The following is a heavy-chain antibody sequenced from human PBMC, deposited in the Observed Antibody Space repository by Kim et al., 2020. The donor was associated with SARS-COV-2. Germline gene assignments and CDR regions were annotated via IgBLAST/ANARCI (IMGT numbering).Heavy chain of an antibody. V-gene: IGHV3-64*01. J-gene: IGHJ2*01. D-gene: IGHD3-10*01. CDR3: ARGAYGSGSYYNPYWYFDP. Sequence: GGSLRLSCAASGFTFSSYAMHWVRQAPGKGLEYVSAISSNGGSTSYANSVRGRFTISRDNSKNTLYLQMGSLRAEDMAVYYCARGAYGSGSYYNPYWYFDPWGRGTLVTVSS. CDR2: ISSNGGST. CDR1: GFTFSSYA.